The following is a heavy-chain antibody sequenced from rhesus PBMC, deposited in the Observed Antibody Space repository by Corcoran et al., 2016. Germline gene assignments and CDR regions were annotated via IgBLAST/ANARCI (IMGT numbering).Heavy chain of an antibody. V-gene: IGHV4S7*01. CDR3: ARGGSWSFDS. Sequence: QVQLQESGPGLVKPSETLSLTCAVSGGSVSSGYGWCWIRQPPGKGLEWIGYIYGSSGNTYYNPSLKSRVTISKDTSKNQFSLKLSSVTAADTAVYYCARGGSWSFDSWGQGVLVTVSS. CDR1: GGSVSSGYG. J-gene: IGHJ4*01. CDR2: IYGSSGNT. D-gene: IGHD6-13*01.